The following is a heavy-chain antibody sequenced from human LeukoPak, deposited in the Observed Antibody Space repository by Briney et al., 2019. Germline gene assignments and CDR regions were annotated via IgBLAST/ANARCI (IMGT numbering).Heavy chain of an antibody. V-gene: IGHV3-48*04. CDR3: ARVFRYNWNVGGYDY. CDR1: GFTFSSYS. Sequence: PGGSLRLSCAASGFTFSSYSMNWVRQAPGKGLEWVSYISSSGSTIYYADSVKGRFTISRDNAKNSLYLQMNSLRAEDTAVYYCARVFRYNWNVGGYDYWGQGTLVTVSS. D-gene: IGHD1-20*01. CDR2: ISSSGSTI. J-gene: IGHJ4*02.